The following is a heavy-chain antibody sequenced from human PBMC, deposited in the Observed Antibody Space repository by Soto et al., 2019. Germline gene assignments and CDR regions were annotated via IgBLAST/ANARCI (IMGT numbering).Heavy chain of an antibody. CDR2: INPNSGGT. CDR3: ARELRYYDFWSGYPYYYYGMDV. Sequence: ASVQVSCKASCYSFTGYYMHWVRRAPAQGLEWMVWINPNSGGTNYAQKFQGWVTMTRDTSISTAYMELSRLRSDDTAVYYCARELRYYDFWSGYPYYYYGMDVWGQGTTVTVSS. D-gene: IGHD3-3*01. V-gene: IGHV1-2*04. CDR1: CYSFTGYY. J-gene: IGHJ6*02.